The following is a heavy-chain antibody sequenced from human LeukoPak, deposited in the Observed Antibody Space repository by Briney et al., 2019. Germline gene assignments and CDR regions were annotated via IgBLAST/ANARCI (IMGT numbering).Heavy chain of an antibody. CDR3: AGTIVGKWAIDY. CDR2: IYSGGSK. V-gene: IGHV3-53*01. Sequence: PGGSLTLSCAASGFTVSRSYMTWVRQAPGKGLEWVSVIYSGGSKYSADSVKGRFTISRDNSKNTLYLQMNSRRAEDTAVYYCAGTIVGKWAIDYWGQGTLVTVSS. J-gene: IGHJ4*02. D-gene: IGHD3-22*01. CDR1: GFTVSRSY.